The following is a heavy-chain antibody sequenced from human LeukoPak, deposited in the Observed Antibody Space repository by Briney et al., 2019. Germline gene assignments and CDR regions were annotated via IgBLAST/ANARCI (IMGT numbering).Heavy chain of an antibody. CDR2: IIPIFGTA. J-gene: IGHJ4*02. Sequence: ASVKVSYKASGGTFSSYAISWVRQAPGQGLEWMGRIIPIFGTANYAQKFQGRVTITTDESTSTAYMELSSLRSEGTAGYYWAKPGTARGPPLDYGGQGTLVTVSS. V-gene: IGHV1-69*05. D-gene: IGHD5-18*01. CDR1: GGTFSSYA. CDR3: AKPGTARGPPLDY.